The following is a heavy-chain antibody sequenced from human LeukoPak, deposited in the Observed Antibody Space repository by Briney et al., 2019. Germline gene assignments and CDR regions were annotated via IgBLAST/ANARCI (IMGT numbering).Heavy chain of an antibody. J-gene: IGHJ5*02. CDR3: AKGAGGFSYYNWFDP. CDR2: IYYSGTT. Sequence: SETLSLTCTVSGGSVSSSPYYWGWIRQPPGKGLEWIGSIYYSGTTHYNPSLESRVTISVDTSKNQFSLKLASVTAADTAIYYCAKGAGGFSYYNWFDPWGQGTLVTVSS. CDR1: GGSVSSSPYY. V-gene: IGHV4-39*07. D-gene: IGHD5-18*01.